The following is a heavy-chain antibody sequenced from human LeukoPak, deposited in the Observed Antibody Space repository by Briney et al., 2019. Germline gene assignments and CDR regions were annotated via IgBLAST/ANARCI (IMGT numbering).Heavy chain of an antibody. CDR3: ARDPILLWFGESRDNWFDP. D-gene: IGHD3-10*01. CDR2: ISAYNGNT. CDR1: GYTFTSYG. J-gene: IGHJ5*02. V-gene: IGHV1-18*01. Sequence: GASVTVSCKASGYTFTSYGISWVRQAPGQGLEWMGWISAYNGNTNYAQKLQGRVTMTTDTSTSTAYMELRSLRSDDTAVYYCARDPILLWFGESRDNWFDPWGQGTLVTVSS.